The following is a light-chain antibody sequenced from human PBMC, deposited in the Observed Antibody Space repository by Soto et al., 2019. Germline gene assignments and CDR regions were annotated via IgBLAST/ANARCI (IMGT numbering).Light chain of an antibody. Sequence: EIVMTQSPATLSVSPGERATLSCRASQSVSSNLAWYQQKPGQAPRLLIYGASTRATGIPARFSGSGSGTEFTLTISSLQSEDFAVYYCQQYQNWLPYTFGQGTKLEIK. J-gene: IGKJ2*01. V-gene: IGKV3-15*01. CDR3: QQYQNWLPYT. CDR2: GAS. CDR1: QSVSSN.